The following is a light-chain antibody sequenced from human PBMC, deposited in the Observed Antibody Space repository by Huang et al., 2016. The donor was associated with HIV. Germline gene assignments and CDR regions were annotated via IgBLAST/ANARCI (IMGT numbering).Light chain of an antibody. CDR1: QTISKY. J-gene: IGKJ2*01. Sequence: DIQMTQSPSFLSASVGGRVTITCRASQTISKYLSWYQQKPGKAPKLLIYASSTLQGGVPSRFSGSGSGTDFILTISSLQPEDFAAYYCQQSNNTPQTFGQGTKLEIK. V-gene: IGKV1-39*01. CDR2: ASS. CDR3: QQSNNTPQT.